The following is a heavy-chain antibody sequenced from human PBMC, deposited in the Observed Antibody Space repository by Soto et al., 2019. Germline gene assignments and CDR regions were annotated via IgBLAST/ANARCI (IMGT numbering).Heavy chain of an antibody. CDR1: GFTFSSFN. CDR2: ISYDEGSNQ. Sequence: GGSLRLSCAASGFTFSSFNMHWVRRAPGKGLEWVALISYDEGSNQHYAHSVKGRFTISRDSSTSTVFLQMKSLRVEDTAVYYCIKESRYSGSTVFGYWGQGTLVTVSS. D-gene: IGHD5-12*01. J-gene: IGHJ4*02. CDR3: IKESRYSGSTVFGY. V-gene: IGHV3-30-3*02.